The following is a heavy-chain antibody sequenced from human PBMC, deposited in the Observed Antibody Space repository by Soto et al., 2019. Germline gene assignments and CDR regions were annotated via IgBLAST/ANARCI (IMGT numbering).Heavy chain of an antibody. Sequence: PGGSLRLSCAASGFTFSDYYMSWIRQAPGKGLEWVSAISGSDGSTYYADSVKGRFTISRDNSKNTLYLQMNSLRAEDTAVYYCAKDLRAVAGPFDYWGQGTLVTVSS. CDR3: AKDLRAVAGPFDY. J-gene: IGHJ4*02. V-gene: IGHV3-23*01. CDR2: ISGSDGST. D-gene: IGHD6-19*01. CDR1: GFTFSDYY.